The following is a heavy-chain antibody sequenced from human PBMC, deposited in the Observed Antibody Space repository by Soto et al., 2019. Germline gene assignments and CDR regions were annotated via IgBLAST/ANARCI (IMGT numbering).Heavy chain of an antibody. Sequence: QVQLVESGGGVVQPGRSLRLSCAASGFTFSSYGMHWVRQAPGKGLEWVAVIWYDGSNKYYADSVKGRFTISRDNSKNTLYLQMNSLRAEDTAVYYCVRETLVVPAAITGYFQHWGQGTLVTVSS. J-gene: IGHJ1*01. V-gene: IGHV3-33*01. CDR1: GFTFSSYG. CDR2: IWYDGSNK. D-gene: IGHD2-2*01. CDR3: VRETLVVPAAITGYFQH.